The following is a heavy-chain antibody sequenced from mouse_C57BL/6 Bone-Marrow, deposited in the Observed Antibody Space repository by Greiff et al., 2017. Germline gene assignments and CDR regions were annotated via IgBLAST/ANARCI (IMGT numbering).Heavy chain of an antibody. V-gene: IGHV1-81*01. CDR3: ARDDYYGSSYNYWYFDV. Sequence: QVQLQQPGAELARPGASVKLSCKASGYTFTSYGISWVKQRTGQGLEWIGEIYPRSGNTYYNEKFKGKATLTADKSSSTAYMELRSLTSEDSAVYVCARDDYYGSSYNYWYFDVWGTGTTVTVSS. CDR2: IYPRSGNT. J-gene: IGHJ1*03. CDR1: GYTFTSYG. D-gene: IGHD1-1*01.